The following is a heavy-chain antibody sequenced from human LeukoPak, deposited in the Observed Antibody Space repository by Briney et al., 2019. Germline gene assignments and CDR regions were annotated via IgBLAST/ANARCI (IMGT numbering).Heavy chain of an antibody. CDR3: AKTPRYCSSASCSILYGMDV. CDR2: ISGSGGNT. V-gene: IGHV3-23*01. Sequence: AESLRLSCAASGFTLNSYAMSWVRQAPGKGLDWVSTISGSGGNTYYADSVKGRFTISRDNSKNTLYLQMNSLRAEDTAVYYCAKTPRYCSSASCSILYGMDVWGQGTTVTVSS. D-gene: IGHD2-2*01. CDR1: GFTLNSYA. J-gene: IGHJ6*02.